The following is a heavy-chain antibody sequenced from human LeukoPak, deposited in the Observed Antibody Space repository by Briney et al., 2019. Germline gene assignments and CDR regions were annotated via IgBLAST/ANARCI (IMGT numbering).Heavy chain of an antibody. CDR1: GYTFTSYG. CDR2: ISAYNGNT. J-gene: IGHJ5*02. V-gene: IGHV1-18*01. D-gene: IGHD3-3*01. Sequence: ASVKVSCKASGYTFTSYGISWVRQAPGQGLEWMGWISAYNGNTNYAQKLQGRVTMTTGTSTSTAYMELRSLRSDDTAVYYCARATQQTLRFLEWLPRTYNWFDPWGQGTLVTVSS. CDR3: ARATQQTLRFLEWLPRTYNWFDP.